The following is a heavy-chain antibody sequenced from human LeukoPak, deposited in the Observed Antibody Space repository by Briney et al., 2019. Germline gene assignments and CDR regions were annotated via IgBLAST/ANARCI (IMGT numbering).Heavy chain of an antibody. D-gene: IGHD6-6*01. Sequence: PSETLSLTCTVSGGSISSSSYYWGWIRQPPGKGLEWIGSIYYSGSTYYNPSLKSRVTISVDRSKNQFSLKLSSVTAADTAVYYCARARIAARRSDWFDPWGQGTLVTVSS. CDR2: IYYSGST. V-gene: IGHV4-39*07. J-gene: IGHJ5*02. CDR3: ARARIAARRSDWFDP. CDR1: GGSISSSSYY.